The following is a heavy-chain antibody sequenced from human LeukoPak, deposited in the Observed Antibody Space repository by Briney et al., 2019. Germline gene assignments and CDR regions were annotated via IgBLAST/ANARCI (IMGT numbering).Heavy chain of an antibody. J-gene: IGHJ4*02. Sequence: PGGSLRLSCAASGFTFSSYAMSWVRQAPGKRLEWVSAISGSGGSTYYADSVKGRFTISRDNSKNTLHLQMNSLRAEDTAVYYCASGGYCSGGSCYLDYWGPGTLVTVSS. D-gene: IGHD2-15*01. CDR1: GFTFSSYA. V-gene: IGHV3-23*01. CDR3: ASGGYCSGGSCYLDY. CDR2: ISGSGGST.